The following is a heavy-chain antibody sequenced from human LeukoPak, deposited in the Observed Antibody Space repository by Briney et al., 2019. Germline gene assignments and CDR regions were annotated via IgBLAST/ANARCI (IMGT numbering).Heavy chain of an antibody. CDR1: GGSISSGGYY. D-gene: IGHD3-10*01. J-gene: IGHJ6*02. CDR2: IYYSGST. V-gene: IGHV4-30-4*08. CDR3: ARDLRGPYYYYGMDV. Sequence: PSETLSLTCTVSGGSISSGGYYWSWIRQPPGKGLEWIGYIYYSGSTYYNPSLKSRVTISVDTSKNQFSLKLSSVTAADTAVYYCARDLRGPYYYYGMDVWGQGTTVTVSS.